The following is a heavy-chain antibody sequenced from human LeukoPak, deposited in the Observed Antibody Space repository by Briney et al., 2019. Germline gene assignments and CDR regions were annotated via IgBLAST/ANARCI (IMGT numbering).Heavy chain of an antibody. J-gene: IGHJ5*02. CDR3: ARDLHYYGSGP. D-gene: IGHD3-10*01. CDR2: ISGTSSYM. CDR1: GFTFSSYW. Sequence: GGSPGLSCAASGFTFSSYWMNWIRQAPGKGLDWVSGISGTSSYMYYGDSVKGRFTVSRDNAKNSLYLQMESLRVEDTAVYYCARDLHYYGSGPWGQGTLVTVSS. V-gene: IGHV3-21*01.